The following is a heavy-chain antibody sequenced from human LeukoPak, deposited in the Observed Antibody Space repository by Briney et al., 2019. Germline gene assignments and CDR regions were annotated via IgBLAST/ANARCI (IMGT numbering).Heavy chain of an antibody. D-gene: IGHD3-22*01. CDR2: INHSGST. CDR1: GGSFSGYY. J-gene: IGHJ4*02. V-gene: IGHV4-34*01. Sequence: SETLSLTCAVYGGSFSGYYWSWIRQPPGKGLEWIGEINHSGSTNYNPSLKSRVTISVDTSKNQFSLKLSPVTAADTAVYYCARGRAYYDSSGYYAEYWGQGTLVTVSS. CDR3: ARGRAYYDSSGYYAEY.